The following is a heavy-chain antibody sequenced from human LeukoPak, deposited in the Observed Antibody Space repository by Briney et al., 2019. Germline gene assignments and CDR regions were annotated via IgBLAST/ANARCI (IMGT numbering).Heavy chain of an antibody. D-gene: IGHD3-10*01. CDR3: ARVKRGPRSYFDY. CDR2: ISSNGSTI. Sequence: PGGSLRLSCAASGFTFSDYYMSWIREAPGKGLEWVSYISSNGSTIYYADSVKGRFTISRDNAKNSLYLQMNSLRAEDTAVYYCARVKRGPRSYFDYWGQGTLVTVSS. J-gene: IGHJ4*02. V-gene: IGHV3-11*01. CDR1: GFTFSDYY.